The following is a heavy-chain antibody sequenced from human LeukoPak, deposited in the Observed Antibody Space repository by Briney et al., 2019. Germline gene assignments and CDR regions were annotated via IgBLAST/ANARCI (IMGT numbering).Heavy chain of an antibody. Sequence: SVKVSCKASGGTFSSYAISWVRQAPGQGLEWMGGIIPIFGTANYAQKFQGRVTITADESTSTAYMELSSLRSEGTAVYYCATQGRGYSSSWWYAFDIWGQGTMVTVSS. D-gene: IGHD6-13*01. V-gene: IGHV1-69*13. J-gene: IGHJ3*02. CDR1: GGTFSSYA. CDR3: ATQGRGYSSSWWYAFDI. CDR2: IIPIFGTA.